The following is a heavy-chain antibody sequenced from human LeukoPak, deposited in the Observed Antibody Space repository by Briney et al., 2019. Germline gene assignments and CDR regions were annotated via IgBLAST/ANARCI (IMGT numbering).Heavy chain of an antibody. Sequence: GGSLRLSCAASGFTFSSYSMNRVRQAPGKGLEWVSYISSSSSTIYYADSVKGRFTISRDNAKNSLYLQMNSLRAEDTAVYYCARALRRTGGSYYGYWGQGTLVTVSS. CDR2: ISSSSSTI. V-gene: IGHV3-48*04. CDR3: ARALRRTGGSYYGY. CDR1: GFTFSSYS. J-gene: IGHJ4*02. D-gene: IGHD1-26*01.